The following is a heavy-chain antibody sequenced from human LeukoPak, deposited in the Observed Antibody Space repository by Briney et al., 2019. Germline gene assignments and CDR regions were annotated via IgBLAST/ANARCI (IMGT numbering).Heavy chain of an antibody. CDR1: GFTFSSYW. Sequence: RGSLRLSCAASGFTFSSYWMHWVRQAPGKGLVWVSRINSDGSSTSYADSVKGRFTISRDNAKNTLYLQMNSLRAEDTAVYYCARDQGYTYAVGYWGQGTLVTVSS. V-gene: IGHV3-74*01. D-gene: IGHD5-18*01. CDR3: ARDQGYTYAVGY. J-gene: IGHJ4*02. CDR2: INSDGSST.